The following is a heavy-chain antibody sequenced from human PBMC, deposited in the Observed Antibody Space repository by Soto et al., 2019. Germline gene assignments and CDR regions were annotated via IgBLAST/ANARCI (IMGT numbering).Heavy chain of an antibody. J-gene: IGHJ4*02. Sequence: SETLSLTGAVSAGSISSSSWWSWVRQPPGKGLEWIGEIYHSGSTTYSPSLKSPVTISVDKSKNQFSLKLSSVTAADTAVYYCARRGDGSGSLDYWGRGTLVTVSS. CDR1: AGSISSSSW. D-gene: IGHD3-10*01. CDR2: IYHSGST. V-gene: IGHV4-4*02. CDR3: ARRGDGSGSLDY.